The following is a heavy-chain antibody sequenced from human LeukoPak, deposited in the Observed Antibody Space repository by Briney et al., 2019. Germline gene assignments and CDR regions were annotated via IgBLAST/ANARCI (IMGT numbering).Heavy chain of an antibody. Sequence: SETLSLTCTVSGGSISSSSYYWGWIRPPPGKGLEWIGSIYYSGSTYYNPSLKSRVTISVDTSKNQFSLKLSSVTAADTAVYYCAREPVHYYDSSGYYYGEDYWGQGTLVTVSS. J-gene: IGHJ4*02. CDR1: GGSISSSSYY. V-gene: IGHV4-39*02. CDR2: IYYSGST. CDR3: AREPVHYYDSSGYYYGEDY. D-gene: IGHD3-22*01.